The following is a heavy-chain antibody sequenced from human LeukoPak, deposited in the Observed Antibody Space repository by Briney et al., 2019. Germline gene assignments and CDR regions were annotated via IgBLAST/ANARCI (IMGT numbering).Heavy chain of an antibody. CDR3: ARSGGYSYGYSS. D-gene: IGHD5-18*01. CDR2: ISSSSSYI. J-gene: IGHJ5*02. CDR1: GFTFSSYS. V-gene: IGHV3-21*01. Sequence: GGSLRLSCAASGFTFSSYSMNWVRQAPGKGLEWVSSISSSSSYIYYADSVKGRFTVSRDNAKNSLYLQMNSLRAEDTAVYYCARSGGYSYGYSSWGQGTLVTVSS.